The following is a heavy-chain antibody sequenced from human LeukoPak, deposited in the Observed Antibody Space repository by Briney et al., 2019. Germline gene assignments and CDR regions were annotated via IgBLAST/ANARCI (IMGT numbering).Heavy chain of an antibody. CDR3: ARRTLRSPFDD. D-gene: IGHD4-17*01. CDR2: IYHSGST. V-gene: IGHV4-30-2*01. Sequence: SETLSLTCTVSGGSISSGGYYWSWLRQPPGKGLEWIGYIYHSGSTYYNPSPKSRVTISLDTSKNQFSLRLSSVTAADTAIYYCARRTLRSPFDDWGQGTLVTVSS. J-gene: IGHJ4*02. CDR1: GGSISSGGYY.